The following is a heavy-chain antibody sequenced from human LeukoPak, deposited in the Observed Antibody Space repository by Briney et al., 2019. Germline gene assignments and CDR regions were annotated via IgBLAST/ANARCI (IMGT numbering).Heavy chain of an antibody. V-gene: IGHV4-59*01. CDR1: GGSISSYY. CDR2: IYYSGST. J-gene: IGHJ4*02. Sequence: SETLSLTCTVSGGSISSYYWSWIRQPPGKGLEWIGYIYYSGSTNYNPSLKSRVTISVDTSKNQFSLKLSSVTAADTAVYYCASESRDYYFDYWGQGTLVTVSS. D-gene: IGHD5-24*01. CDR3: ASESRDYYFDY.